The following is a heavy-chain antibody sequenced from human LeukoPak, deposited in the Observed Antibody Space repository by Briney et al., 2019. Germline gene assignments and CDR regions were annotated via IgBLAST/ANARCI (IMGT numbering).Heavy chain of an antibody. J-gene: IGHJ3*02. CDR3: AREGAVVSPREDALDI. Sequence: GGSLRLSCAASGFIFSDYKFHWVRQAPGKGLEWVTVISSDGRATFYAESVKGRFTIARDDSENTLSLQMNSLRLEDTAVYYCAREGAVVSPREDALDIRGQGTVVSVSS. CDR1: GFIFSDYK. V-gene: IGHV3-30*04. D-gene: IGHD6-19*01. CDR2: ISSDGRAT.